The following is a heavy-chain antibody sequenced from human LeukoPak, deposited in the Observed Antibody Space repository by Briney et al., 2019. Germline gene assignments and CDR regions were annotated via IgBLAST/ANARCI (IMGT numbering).Heavy chain of an antibody. D-gene: IGHD1-26*01. CDR3: TRDSGTYNWFDP. CDR2: IDKKDKGYATAT. V-gene: IGHV3-73*01. CDR1: GFTFSGSA. Sequence: GGTLRLSCAASGFTFSGSAIHWVRQSSGKGLQCVGQIDKKDKGYATATAYAASVKGRFTISRDDSINTAYLQMKSLKTEDTALYYCTRDSGTYNWFDPWGQGTLVTVSS. J-gene: IGHJ5*02.